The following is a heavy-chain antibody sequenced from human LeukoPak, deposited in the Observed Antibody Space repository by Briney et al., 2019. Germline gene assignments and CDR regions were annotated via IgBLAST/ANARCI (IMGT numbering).Heavy chain of an antibody. CDR2: IYYSGST. CDR3: ARHFRFLEWLLYSRFDP. J-gene: IGHJ5*02. Sequence: SETLSLTCTVSGGSISSSSYYWGWIRQPPGKGLEWIGSIYYSGSTYYNPSLKSRVTISVDTSKNQFSLKLSSVTAADTAVYYCARHFRFLEWLLYSRFDPWGQGTLVTVSS. D-gene: IGHD3-3*01. V-gene: IGHV4-39*01. CDR1: GGSISSSSYY.